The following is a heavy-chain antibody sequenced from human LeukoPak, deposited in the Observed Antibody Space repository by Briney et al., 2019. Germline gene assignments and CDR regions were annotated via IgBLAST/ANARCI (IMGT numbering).Heavy chain of an antibody. J-gene: IGHJ4*02. CDR3: ARYQADGDYYDSSGLDY. CDR2: INPNSGGT. V-gene: IGHV1-2*02. Sequence: ASVKVSCKASGYTFTGYYMHWVRQAPGQGLEWMGWINPNSGGTNYAQKFQGRVTMTRDTSISTAHMELSRLRSDDTAVYYCARYQADGDYYDSSGLDYWGQGTLVTVSS. CDR1: GYTFTGYY. D-gene: IGHD3-22*01.